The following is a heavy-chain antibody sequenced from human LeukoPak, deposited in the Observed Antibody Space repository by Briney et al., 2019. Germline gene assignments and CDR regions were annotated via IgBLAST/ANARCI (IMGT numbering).Heavy chain of an antibody. Sequence: TSETLSLTCNVSGGSISSSYWSWIRQPAGKGLEWIGRIYTSGSTNYNPSLKSRVTMSVDTSKNQFSLKLSSVTAADTAVYYCARDLITIFGVVIFYYGMDVWGQGTTVTVSS. CDR2: IYTSGST. V-gene: IGHV4-4*07. CDR1: GGSISSSY. CDR3: ARDLITIFGVVIFYYGMDV. D-gene: IGHD3-3*01. J-gene: IGHJ6*02.